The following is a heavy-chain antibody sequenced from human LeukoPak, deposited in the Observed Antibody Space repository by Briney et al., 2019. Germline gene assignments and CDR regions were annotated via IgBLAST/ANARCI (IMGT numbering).Heavy chain of an antibody. CDR3: ARGREYGGYVEENYFDY. V-gene: IGHV1-3*01. CDR1: GYTFTSYA. J-gene: IGHJ4*02. D-gene: IGHD5-12*01. CDR2: INAGNGNT. Sequence: ASVKVSCKASGYTFTSYAMHWVRQAPGQRLEWMGWINAGNGNTKYSQKFQGRVTITRDTSASTAYMELSSLRSEDTAVYYCARGREYGGYVEENYFDYWGQGTLVTVSS.